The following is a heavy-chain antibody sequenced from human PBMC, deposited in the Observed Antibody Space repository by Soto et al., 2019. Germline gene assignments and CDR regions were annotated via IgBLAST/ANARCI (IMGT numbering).Heavy chain of an antibody. CDR2: IIPIFGTA. Sequence: SVKVSCKASGGTFSSYAISWVRQAPGQGLEWMGGIIPIFGTANYAQKFQGRVTITADESTSTAYMELSSLRSEDTAVYYCAHGYSSSWPTRTWFRWYYGMDVWGQGTTVTVSS. CDR3: AHGYSSSWPTRTWFRWYYGMDV. J-gene: IGHJ6*02. D-gene: IGHD6-13*01. V-gene: IGHV1-69*13. CDR1: GGTFSSYA.